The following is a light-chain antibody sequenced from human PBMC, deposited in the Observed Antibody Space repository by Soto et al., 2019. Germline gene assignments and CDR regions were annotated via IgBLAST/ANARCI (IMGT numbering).Light chain of an antibody. J-gene: IGKJ1*01. CDR1: QSVSSSY. CDR3: QQYGSSPPWT. CDR2: GAS. V-gene: IGKV3-20*01. Sequence: EIVLTQSPGTLSLSPGERAILSCRASQSVSSSYLAWYQQKPGQAPRLLIYGASSRATGIPDRFSGSGSGTDFTLTISRLEPEDFAVYYCQQYGSSPPWTFGQGTQVE.